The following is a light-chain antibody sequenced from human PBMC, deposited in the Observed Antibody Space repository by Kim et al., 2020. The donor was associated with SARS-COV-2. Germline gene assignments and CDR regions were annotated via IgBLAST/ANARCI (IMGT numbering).Light chain of an antibody. CDR3: QHYGSSPWP. CDR1: QTIDSAF. V-gene: IGKV3-20*01. J-gene: IGKJ1*01. Sequence: SPGERASLACRASQTIDSAFLAWFQQKPGQAPRLLIYGTSTRATGIPDRFSGSGSGTDFTLTISRLEPEDFVVYYCQHYGSSPWPFGQGTKVDIK. CDR2: GTS.